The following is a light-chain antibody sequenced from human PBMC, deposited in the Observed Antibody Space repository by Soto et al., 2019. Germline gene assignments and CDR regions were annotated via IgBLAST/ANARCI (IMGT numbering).Light chain of an antibody. V-gene: IGLV2-8*01. CDR1: SSDIGGYYY. J-gene: IGLJ1*01. CDR3: SSYAGNNNYL. Sequence: QSVLTQPASVSGSPGQSIIISCTGTSSDIGGYYYVSWYQHHPGRAPKLIIYQVSNRPSGVPDRFSGSKSGNTASLTVSGLQADDEADYYCSSYAGNNNYLFGTGTKVTVL. CDR2: QVS.